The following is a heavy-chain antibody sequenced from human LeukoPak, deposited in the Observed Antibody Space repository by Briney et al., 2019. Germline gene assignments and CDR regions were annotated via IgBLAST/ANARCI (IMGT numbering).Heavy chain of an antibody. D-gene: IGHD2-2*01. Sequence: WASVKVSCKASGYTFTGYYMHWVRQAPGQGLEWMGWINPNSGGTNYAQKFQGRVTMTRDTSISTAYMELSRLRSDDTAVYYCASARSSTKEGNYYYYMDVWGKGTTVTVSS. CDR3: ASARSSTKEGNYYYYMDV. V-gene: IGHV1-2*02. CDR1: GYTFTGYY. J-gene: IGHJ6*03. CDR2: INPNSGGT.